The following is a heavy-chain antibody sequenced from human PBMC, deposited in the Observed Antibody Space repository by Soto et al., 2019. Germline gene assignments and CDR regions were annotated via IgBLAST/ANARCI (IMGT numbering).Heavy chain of an antibody. CDR3: AGQWTAGYGAFDP. CDR2: IHDSGST. D-gene: IGHD3-9*01. J-gene: IGHJ5*02. Sequence: QVQLQESGPGLEKPSGTLSLTCAVSGGSISSDRWWTWVRQAPGRGLQWIGEIHDSGSTTDNLSLKSRVPISIDKYKIKFSLEMTSVTAADTAVYYCAGQWTAGYGAFDPWGQGTLVTVSS. V-gene: IGHV4-4*02. CDR1: GGSISSDRW.